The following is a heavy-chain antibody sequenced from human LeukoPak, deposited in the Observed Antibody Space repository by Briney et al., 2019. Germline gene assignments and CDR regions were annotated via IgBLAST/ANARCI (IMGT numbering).Heavy chain of an antibody. CDR2: ISRNSGSI. Sequence: LRLSCAASGFTFSSYAMSWVRQAPGKGLEWVSGISRNSGSIGYADSVKGRFTISRDDAKNSLYLQMNSLRAEDTALYYCAKDIVLAVDYYHYGMDVWGQGTTITVSS. CDR3: AKDIVLAVDYYHYGMDV. V-gene: IGHV3-9*01. J-gene: IGHJ6*02. CDR1: GFTFSSYA. D-gene: IGHD6-19*01.